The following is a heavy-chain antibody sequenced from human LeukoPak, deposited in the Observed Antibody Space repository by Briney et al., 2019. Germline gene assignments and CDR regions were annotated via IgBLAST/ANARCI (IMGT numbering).Heavy chain of an antibody. CDR2: ISAYNGNT. CDR3: ARDLRVAATEWDYFDY. J-gene: IGHJ4*02. V-gene: IGHV1-18*01. CDR1: GGTFSSYA. Sequence: ASVKVSCKASGGTFSSYAISWVRRAPGQGLEWMGWISAYNGNTNYAQKLQGRVTMTTDTSTSTAYMELRSLRSDDTAVYYCARDLRVAATEWDYFDYWGQGTLVTVSS. D-gene: IGHD6-19*01.